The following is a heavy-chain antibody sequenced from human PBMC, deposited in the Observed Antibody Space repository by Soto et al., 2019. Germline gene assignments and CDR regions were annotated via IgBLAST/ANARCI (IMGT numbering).Heavy chain of an antibody. V-gene: IGHV1-69*05. D-gene: IGHD2-2*01. Sequence: QVQLVQSGAEVKKPGSSVKVSCKASGGTFSSYAISWVRQAPGQGLEWMGGIIPIFGTANYAQKFQGRVTXTXXXSXRTAYMELRSLRSEDTAVYYCARHVPAAGYYYGMDVWGQGTTVTVSS. J-gene: IGHJ6*02. CDR2: IIPIFGTA. CDR1: GGTFSSYA. CDR3: ARHVPAAGYYYGMDV.